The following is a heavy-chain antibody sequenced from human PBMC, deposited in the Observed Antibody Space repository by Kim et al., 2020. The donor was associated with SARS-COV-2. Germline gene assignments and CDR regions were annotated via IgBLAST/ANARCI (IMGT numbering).Heavy chain of an antibody. J-gene: IGHJ4*02. Sequence: DGGGTDHAAPVKGRFIISMDDSKNTLYLEMNSLKTEDTAIYYCTATRAYWGQGTLVTVSS. CDR2: DGGGT. D-gene: IGHD1-26*01. CDR3: TATRAY. V-gene: IGHV3-15*01.